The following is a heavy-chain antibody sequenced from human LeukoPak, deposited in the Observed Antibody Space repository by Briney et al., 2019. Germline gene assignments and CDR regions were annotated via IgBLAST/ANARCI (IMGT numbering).Heavy chain of an antibody. CDR2: INWNSGYI. D-gene: IGHD6-19*01. J-gene: IGHJ4*02. V-gene: IGHV3-9*01. Sequence: SPGPPLSTSGFPFDDFAIDWGPPPPGEGLGWVSIINWNSGYIGYADPVKGRFTVSRDNAENSVYLQMNSLRPEDTAFYFCAKVRGTYSSGFFFDSWGQGTLVTVSS. CDR3: AKVRGTYSSGFFFDS. CDR1: GFPFDDFA.